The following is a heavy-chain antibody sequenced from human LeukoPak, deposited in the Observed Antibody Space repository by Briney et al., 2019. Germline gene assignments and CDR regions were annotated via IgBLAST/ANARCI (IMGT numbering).Heavy chain of an antibody. J-gene: IGHJ3*02. CDR2: INPNSGGT. CDR1: GYIFTGYY. CDR3: ARSNDYYLLTWAFDI. Sequence: ASVKVSCKASGYIFTGYYMHWVRQAPGQGLEWMGWINPNSGGTNYAQKFQGRVTMTRDTSISTAYMELSGLRSDDTAVYYCARSNDYYLLTWAFDIWGQGTMVTVSS. V-gene: IGHV1-2*02. D-gene: IGHD2/OR15-2a*01.